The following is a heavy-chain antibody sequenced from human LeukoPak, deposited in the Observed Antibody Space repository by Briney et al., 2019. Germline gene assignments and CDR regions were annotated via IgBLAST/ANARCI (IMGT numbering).Heavy chain of an antibody. J-gene: IGHJ4*02. CDR3: ARLNARDYYFDY. CDR2: IWYDGSNK. Sequence: GGSLRLSCAASGFTFSSYGMHWVRQAPGKGLEWVAVIWYDGSNKYYADSVKGRFTIPRDNSKNTLYLQMNSLRAEDTAVYYCARLNARDYYFDYWGQGTLVTVSS. CDR1: GFTFSSYG. V-gene: IGHV3-33*01.